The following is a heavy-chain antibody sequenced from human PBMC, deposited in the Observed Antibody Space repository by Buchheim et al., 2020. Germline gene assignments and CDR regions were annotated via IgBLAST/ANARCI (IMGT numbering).Heavy chain of an antibody. CDR3: ARGGYCSGGSCYYYYYYGMDV. CDR1: GGSFSGYY. J-gene: IGHJ6*02. Sequence: QVQLQQWGAGLLKPSETLSLTCAVYGGSFSGYYWNWIRQPPGKGLEWIGEINHSGSTHYNPSLKSRVTISVDTSKNHFSLKLSSVTAADTAVYYCARGGYCSGGSCYYYYYYGMDVWGQGTT. CDR2: INHSGST. D-gene: IGHD2-15*01. V-gene: IGHV4-34*01.